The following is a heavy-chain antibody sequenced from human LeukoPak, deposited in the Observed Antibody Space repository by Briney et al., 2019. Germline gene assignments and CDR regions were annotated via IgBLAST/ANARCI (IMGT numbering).Heavy chain of an antibody. Sequence: GGSLRLSCAASGFTFSSYAVTWVRQAPGKGLEWVSGITGSGDTTFYADSVKGRFTISRDNSKNTLYLQMHSLRAEDTAVYYCVKDYSTIAAAANPLFDYWGQGSLVTVSS. CDR3: VKDYSTIAAAANPLFDY. D-gene: IGHD6-13*01. J-gene: IGHJ4*02. CDR1: GFTFSSYA. V-gene: IGHV3-23*01. CDR2: ITGSGDTT.